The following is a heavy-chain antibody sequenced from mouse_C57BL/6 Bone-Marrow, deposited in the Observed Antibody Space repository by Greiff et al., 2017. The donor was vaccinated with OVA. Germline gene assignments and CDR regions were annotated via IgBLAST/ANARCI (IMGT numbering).Heavy chain of an antibody. V-gene: IGHV5-16*01. CDR3: AREGTVVAYWYFDV. CDR1: GFTFSDYY. CDR2: INYDGSST. J-gene: IGHJ1*03. D-gene: IGHD1-1*01. Sequence: EVKLMESAGGLVQPGSSMKLSCTASGFTFSDYYMAWVRQVPEKGLEWVANINYDGSSTYYLDSLKSRFIISRDNAKNILYLQMSSLKSEDTATYYCAREGTVVAYWYFDVWGTGTTVTVSS.